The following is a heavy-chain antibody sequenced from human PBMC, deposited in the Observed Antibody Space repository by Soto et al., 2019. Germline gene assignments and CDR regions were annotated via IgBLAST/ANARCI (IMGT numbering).Heavy chain of an antibody. CDR2: IKSKTDGGAT. D-gene: IGHD4-17*01. CDR1: GFTFSNAW. J-gene: IGHJ4*02. Sequence: PGGSLRLSCAASGFTFSNAWMSWVRQAPGKGLEWVGRIKSKTDGGATDYAAPVKGRFTISRDDSKNTLYLQMNSLKTEDTAVYYCTAETGDSVIYRDYWGQGTLVTVSS. V-gene: IGHV3-15*01. CDR3: TAETGDSVIYRDY.